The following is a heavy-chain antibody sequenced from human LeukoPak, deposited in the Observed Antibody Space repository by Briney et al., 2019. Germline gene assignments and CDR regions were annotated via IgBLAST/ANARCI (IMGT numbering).Heavy chain of an antibody. Sequence: GGSLRLSCAASGFTFSSYAMSWVRQAPGKELEWVSAISGSGGSTYYADSVKGRFTISRDNSKNTLYLQMNSLRAEDTAVYYCAKVSGGGSPVGYFQHWGQGTLVTVSS. D-gene: IGHD2-15*01. V-gene: IGHV3-23*01. J-gene: IGHJ1*01. CDR3: AKVSGGGSPVGYFQH. CDR2: ISGSGGST. CDR1: GFTFSSYA.